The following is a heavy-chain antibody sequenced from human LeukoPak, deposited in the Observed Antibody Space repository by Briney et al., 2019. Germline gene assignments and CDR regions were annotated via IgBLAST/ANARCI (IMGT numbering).Heavy chain of an antibody. CDR3: ARQSSGWSYFDC. CDR2: ISPSDSTI. Sequence: GGSLRLSCAASGRNLSSYEMNWVRQTPGKGLEWVSYISPSDSTIYSADSVKGRFIISRDNAKNSLYLQMNSLRAEATAVYSCARQSSGWSYFDCWGQGILVTVSS. CDR1: GRNLSSYE. D-gene: IGHD6-19*01. V-gene: IGHV3-48*03. J-gene: IGHJ4*02.